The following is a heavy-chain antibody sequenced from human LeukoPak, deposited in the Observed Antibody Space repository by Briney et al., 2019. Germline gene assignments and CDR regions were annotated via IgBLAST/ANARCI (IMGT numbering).Heavy chain of an antibody. CDR2: IWYDGSNK. CDR1: GITFRNYG. J-gene: IGHJ4*02. CDR3: ARVAAGYSVNYFDY. V-gene: IGHV3-33*01. D-gene: IGHD4-23*01. Sequence: GGSLRLSCAASGITFRNYGMHWVRQAPGKGLEWVAFIWYDGSNKYYADSVKGRFTISRDNVENSLYLQMNSLRDEDTAVYYCARVAAGYSVNYFDYWGQGTLVTVSS.